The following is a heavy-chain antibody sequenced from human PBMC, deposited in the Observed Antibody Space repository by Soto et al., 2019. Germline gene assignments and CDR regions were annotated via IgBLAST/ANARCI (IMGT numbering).Heavy chain of an antibody. Sequence: QVHLVESGGGVVQPGRSLRLSCVASGISFSDYGMHWVRQAPGKGLEWLAVISRDGSNEEYVDSVKGRFTISRDNFRNTVYLQMNSLRGDDTAVYYCAKDSPIPHFFDSWGQGALVTVSS. CDR3: AKDSPIPHFFDS. CDR1: GISFSDYG. D-gene: IGHD3-3*02. V-gene: IGHV3-30*18. CDR2: ISRDGSNE. J-gene: IGHJ4*02.